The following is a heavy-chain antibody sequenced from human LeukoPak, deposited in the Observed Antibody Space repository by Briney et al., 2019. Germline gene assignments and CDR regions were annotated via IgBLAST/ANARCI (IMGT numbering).Heavy chain of an antibody. J-gene: IGHJ4*02. CDR3: ARGPDTSGYYPFDY. Sequence: ASVKVSCKASGYTFTYYCTHWVRQAPGQGLEWMGWINPNSGYTSYAQKFQGRVTMTRDTSISTAYMELNRVGSDDTAVYYCARGPDTSGYYPFDYWGQGTLVTVSS. V-gene: IGHV1-2*02. CDR1: GYTFTYYC. D-gene: IGHD3-22*01. CDR2: INPNSGYT.